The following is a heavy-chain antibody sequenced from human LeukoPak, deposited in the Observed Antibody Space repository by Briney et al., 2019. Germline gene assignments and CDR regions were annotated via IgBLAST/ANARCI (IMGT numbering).Heavy chain of an antibody. CDR2: INQDEGEK. D-gene: IGHD5-18*01. J-gene: IGHJ4*02. Sequence: GGSLRLSCAASGFTFSTYWMGWVRQAPGKGLEWVANINQDEGEKYYVDSVKGRFTISRDNAKNSLYLQINSLRAEDAAIYYCAKGRTGFSYGYGIDYWGQGTLVTVSS. CDR1: GFTFSTYW. CDR3: AKGRTGFSYGYGIDY. V-gene: IGHV3-7*03.